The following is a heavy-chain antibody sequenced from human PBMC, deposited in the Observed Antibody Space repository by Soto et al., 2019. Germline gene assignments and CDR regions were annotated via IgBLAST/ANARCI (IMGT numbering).Heavy chain of an antibody. Sequence: EVQLLESGGGLVQPGGSLRLSCAASGFTFSSYAMSWVRQAPGKGLEWVSAISGSGGSTYYADSVKGRFTISRDNSKNTLYLQMNSLRAEDTAVYYCAKEEAVAGTAPRYWDYWGQGTLVTVSS. CDR3: AKEEAVAGTAPRYWDY. V-gene: IGHV3-23*01. D-gene: IGHD6-19*01. J-gene: IGHJ4*02. CDR1: GFTFSSYA. CDR2: ISGSGGST.